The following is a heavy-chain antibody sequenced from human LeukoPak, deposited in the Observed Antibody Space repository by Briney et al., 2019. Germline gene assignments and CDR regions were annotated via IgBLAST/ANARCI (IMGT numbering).Heavy chain of an antibody. V-gene: IGHV1-18*01. CDR3: ARVLPGDYYDSSGSNWFDP. CDR1: GYTFTSYG. D-gene: IGHD3-22*01. J-gene: IGHJ5*02. Sequence: ASVKVSCKASGYTFTSYGISWVRQAPGQGLEWMGWISAYNGNTNYAQKLQGRVTMTTDTSTSTAYMELRSLRSDDTAVYYSARVLPGDYYDSSGSNWFDPWGQGTLVTVSS. CDR2: ISAYNGNT.